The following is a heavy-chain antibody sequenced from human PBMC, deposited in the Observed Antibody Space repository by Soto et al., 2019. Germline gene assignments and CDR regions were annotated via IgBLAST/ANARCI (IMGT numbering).Heavy chain of an antibody. Sequence: SVKVSCKASGGTPSNSAFSWGRQAPGQGLEWVGGIIPVFGIVKYAQILEGRVTITADESTNTAYMELSSLRYEDRAVYLCASGRVVLVGSRAYYGMDVWGQGPTVTVS. V-gene: IGHV1-69*13. CDR3: ASGRVVLVGSRAYYGMDV. D-gene: IGHD3-22*01. J-gene: IGHJ6*02. CDR1: GGTPSNSA. CDR2: IIPVFGIV.